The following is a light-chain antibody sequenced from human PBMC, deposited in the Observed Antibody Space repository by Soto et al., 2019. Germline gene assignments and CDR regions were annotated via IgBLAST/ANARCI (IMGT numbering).Light chain of an antibody. Sequence: GGRVTITCRASQSITIYLNWYQQKPGEAPNLLIFGASTLQSGVPSRFSGSGSGTDFTLTISSLQPEDFANYYCQQSYSTPPWTFGQGTKVDIK. J-gene: IGKJ1*01. CDR1: QSITIY. V-gene: IGKV1-39*01. CDR3: QQSYSTPPWT. CDR2: GAS.